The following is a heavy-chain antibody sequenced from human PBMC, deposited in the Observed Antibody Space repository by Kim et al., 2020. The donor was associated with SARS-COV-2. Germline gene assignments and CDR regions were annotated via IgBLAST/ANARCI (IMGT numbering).Heavy chain of an antibody. J-gene: IGHJ6*03. CDR3: ASHQGYSSGWYVAFYYYHMDV. V-gene: IGHV4-39*01. Sequence: SETLSPTCTVSGGSLSSSSYYWGWIRQPPGKGLEWIGTAYYIGNTYYNPSLKSRVTISVDTSKNQFSLKLGSVTAADTAVYYCASHQGYSSGWYVAFYYYHMDVWGKGPTVPVSS. CDR1: GGSLSSSSYY. D-gene: IGHD6-19*01. CDR2: AYYIGNT.